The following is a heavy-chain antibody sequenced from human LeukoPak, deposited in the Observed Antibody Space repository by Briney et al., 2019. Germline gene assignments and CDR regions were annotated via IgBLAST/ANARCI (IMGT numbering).Heavy chain of an antibody. J-gene: IGHJ4*02. CDR1: GYTFTGHY. D-gene: IGHD6-13*01. V-gene: IGHV1-2*02. Sequence: ASVKVSCKASGYTFTGHYLHWVRQAPGQGLEWMGWINPNTADTKYAQNFQGRVTMTRDTSISTVYMELSSLRSEDTAVYYCARANRAAAGTRSYYFDYWGQGTLVTVSS. CDR2: INPNTADT. CDR3: ARANRAAAGTRSYYFDY.